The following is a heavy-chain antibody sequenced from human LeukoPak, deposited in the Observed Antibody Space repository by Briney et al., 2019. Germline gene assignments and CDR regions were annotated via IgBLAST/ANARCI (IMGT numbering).Heavy chain of an antibody. Sequence: ASVKVSCKASGGTFSSYAISWVRQAPGQGLEWMGWIDTNTGNPTYAQGFIGRFVFSLDTSVTTAYLQISSLKAEDTAVYYCTRGYDTTGYFSYWGQGTLVTVSS. CDR1: GGTFSSYA. D-gene: IGHD3-22*01. J-gene: IGHJ4*02. CDR3: TRGYDTTGYFSY. V-gene: IGHV7-4-1*02. CDR2: IDTNTGNP.